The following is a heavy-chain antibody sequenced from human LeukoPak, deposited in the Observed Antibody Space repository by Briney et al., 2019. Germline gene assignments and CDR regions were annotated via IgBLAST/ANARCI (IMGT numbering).Heavy chain of an antibody. D-gene: IGHD2-15*01. CDR2: IKQDGSEK. CDR3: ARDWNCSGGSCYSGGFDY. V-gene: IGHV3-7*01. Sequence: GGSLRLSCAASGFTFSSYGMHWVRQAPGKGLEWVANIKQDGSEKYYVDSVKGRFTISRDNAKNSLYLQMNSLRAEDTAVYYCARDWNCSGGSCYSGGFDYWGQGTLVTVSS. J-gene: IGHJ4*02. CDR1: GFTFSSYG.